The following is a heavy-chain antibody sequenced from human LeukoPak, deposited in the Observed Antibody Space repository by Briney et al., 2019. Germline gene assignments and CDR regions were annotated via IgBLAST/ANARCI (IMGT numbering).Heavy chain of an antibody. V-gene: IGHV1-69*13. Sequence: ASVNVSCKASGYTFTGYYMHWVRQAPGQGLEWMGGIIPIFGTANYAQKFQGRVTITADESTSTAYMELSSLRSEDTAVYYCARSGEVIPFDYWGQGTLVTVSS. J-gene: IGHJ4*02. CDR3: ARSGEVIPFDY. CDR2: IIPIFGTA. CDR1: GYTFTGYY. D-gene: IGHD3-16*02.